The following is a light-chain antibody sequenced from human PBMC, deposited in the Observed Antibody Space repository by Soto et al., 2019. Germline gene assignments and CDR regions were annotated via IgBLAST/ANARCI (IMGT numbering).Light chain of an antibody. CDR3: SSYAGSSNV. J-gene: IGLJ1*01. CDR2: EVR. CDR1: SSDVGGYNY. Sequence: QSALTQPASVSGSPGQSITISCTGTSSDVGGYNYVSWYQQYPGKAPKLIIYEVRNRPSGVSSRFSGSKSGNTASLTVSGLQAEDEADYYCSSYAGSSNVFGTGTKLTVL. V-gene: IGLV2-14*01.